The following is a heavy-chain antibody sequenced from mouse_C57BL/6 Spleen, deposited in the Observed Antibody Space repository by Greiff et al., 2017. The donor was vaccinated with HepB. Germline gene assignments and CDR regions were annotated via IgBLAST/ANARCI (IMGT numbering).Heavy chain of an antibody. CDR3: ARRYYGSSPWFAY. V-gene: IGHV5-6*01. CDR2: ISSGGSYT. Sequence: EVQGVESGGDLVKPGGSLKLSCAASGFTFSSYGMSWVRQTPDKRLEWVATISSGGSYTYYPDSVKGRFTISSDNAKNTLYLQMSSLKSEDTAMYYCARRYYGSSPWFAYWGQGTLVTVSA. CDR1: GFTFSSYG. J-gene: IGHJ3*01. D-gene: IGHD1-1*01.